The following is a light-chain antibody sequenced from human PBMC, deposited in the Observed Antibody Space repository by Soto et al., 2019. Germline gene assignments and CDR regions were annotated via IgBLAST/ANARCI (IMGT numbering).Light chain of an antibody. CDR3: SSYTSISTVV. CDR1: SSDVGGYNY. J-gene: IGLJ2*01. CDR2: AVS. V-gene: IGLV2-14*01. Sequence: QSVLTQPASVSGSPGQSITISCTGTSSDVGGYNYVSWYQQHPGKAPKLLIYAVSNRPSGVSNRFSGSKTGNTASLTISGFQAEDEADYYRSSYTSISTVVFGGGTKVTVL.